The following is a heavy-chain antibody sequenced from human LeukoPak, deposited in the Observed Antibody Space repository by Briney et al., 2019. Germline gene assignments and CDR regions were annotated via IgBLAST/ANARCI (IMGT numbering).Heavy chain of an antibody. V-gene: IGHV1-8*01. CDR3: ARGTYYYDSSGYYYYYYYMDV. D-gene: IGHD3-22*01. CDR1: GYTFTSYD. J-gene: IGHJ6*03. CDR2: MNPNSGNT. Sequence: ASVKVSCKASGYTFTSYDINWVRQATGQGRECMGWMNPNSGNTGYAQKFHGRVTMTRNTSISTAYMEMSSLSSEDTAVYYCARGTYYYDSSGYYYYYYYMDVWGKGTTVTVSS.